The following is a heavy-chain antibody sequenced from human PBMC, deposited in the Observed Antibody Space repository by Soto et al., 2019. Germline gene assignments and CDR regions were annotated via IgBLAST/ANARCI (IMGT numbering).Heavy chain of an antibody. D-gene: IGHD4-17*01. CDR1: GFTFDDYA. J-gene: IGHJ4*02. CDR3: AKDLYGDYVTVPSPGFDY. V-gene: IGHV3-9*01. CDR2: ISWNSGSI. Sequence: GGSLRLSCVASGFTFDDYAMHWVRQAPGKGLEWVSGISWNSGSIGYADSVKGRFTISRDNAKNSLYLQMNSLRAEDTALYYCAKDLYGDYVTVPSPGFDYWGQGTLVTVS.